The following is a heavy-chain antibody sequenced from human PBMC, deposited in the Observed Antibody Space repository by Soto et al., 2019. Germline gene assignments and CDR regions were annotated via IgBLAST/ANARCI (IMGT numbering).Heavy chain of an antibody. Sequence: QVQLVQSGAEVKKPGSSVKVSCKASGGTFSSYTISWVRQTPGQGLEWMGRIIPILGIANYAQKFQGRVTITADKSTSTAYMELSSLRSEDTAVYYCARNYYGSRLNWFDPWGQGTLVTVSS. CDR3: ARNYYGSRLNWFDP. CDR2: IIPILGIA. CDR1: GGTFSSYT. D-gene: IGHD3-10*01. J-gene: IGHJ5*02. V-gene: IGHV1-69*02.